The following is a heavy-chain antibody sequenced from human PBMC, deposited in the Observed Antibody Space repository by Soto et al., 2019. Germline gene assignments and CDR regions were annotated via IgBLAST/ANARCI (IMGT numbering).Heavy chain of an antibody. V-gene: IGHV4-39*01. CDR2: IYYSGST. CDR3: ARHNKAIISEMATIFDY. D-gene: IGHD5-12*01. CDR1: GGSISSSSYY. J-gene: IGHJ4*02. Sequence: SETLSLTCTVSGGSISSSSYYWGWIRQPPGKGLEWIGSIYYSGSTYYNPSLKSRVTISVDTSKNQFSLKLSSVTAADTAVYYCARHNKAIISEMATIFDYWGQGTLVTVSS.